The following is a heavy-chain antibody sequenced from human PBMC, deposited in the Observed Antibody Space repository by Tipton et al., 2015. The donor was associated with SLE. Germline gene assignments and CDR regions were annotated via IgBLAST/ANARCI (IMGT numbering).Heavy chain of an antibody. J-gene: IGHJ2*01. D-gene: IGHD2-15*01. V-gene: IGHV3-53*05. CDR1: GFTVSSNY. CDR3: ARVGYCSGGSCLYWYFDL. CDR2: IYSGGST. Sequence: SLRLSCAASGFTVSSNYMSWVRQAPGKGLGWVSVIYSGGSTYYADSVKGRFTISRDNSKNTLYLQMNSLRAEDTAVYYCARVGYCSGGSCLYWYFDLWGRGTLVTVSS.